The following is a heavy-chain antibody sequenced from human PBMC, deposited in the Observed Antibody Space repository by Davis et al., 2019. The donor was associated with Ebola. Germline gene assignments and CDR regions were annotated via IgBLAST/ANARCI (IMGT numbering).Heavy chain of an antibody. CDR3: AKGGSGWPSDYSYGLGV. Sequence: GESLKISCAASGFIFRSYSMNWVRQAPGKGLEWVSVIYSSGRTYYADSVRGRFTISRDNSKNTIYLQMDSLRVEDTAVYYCAKGGSGWPSDYSYGLGVWGKGTTVTVSS. CDR1: GFIFRSYS. V-gene: IGHV3-53*01. D-gene: IGHD6-19*01. CDR2: IYSSGRT. J-gene: IGHJ6*04.